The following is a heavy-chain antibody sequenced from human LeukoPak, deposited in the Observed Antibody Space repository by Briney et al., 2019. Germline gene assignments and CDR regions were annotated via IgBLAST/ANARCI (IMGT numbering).Heavy chain of an antibody. CDR1: GFTFSSYA. Sequence: GGSLRLSCAASGFTFSSYAMSWVRQAPGKGLEWVSGISGSGGSTYYADSVKGRFTISRDNSKNTLYLQMNSLRAEDTAVYYCAKDKHYDYVWGSDRSEYWGQGTLVTVSS. V-gene: IGHV3-23*01. CDR3: AKDKHYDYVWGSDRSEY. CDR2: ISGSGGST. D-gene: IGHD3-16*02. J-gene: IGHJ4*02.